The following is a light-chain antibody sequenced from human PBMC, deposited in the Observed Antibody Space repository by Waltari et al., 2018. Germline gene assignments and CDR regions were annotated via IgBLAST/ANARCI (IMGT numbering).Light chain of an antibody. J-gene: IGLJ2*01. V-gene: IGLV3-19*01. Sequence: SSELTQDPAVSVALGQTVRITCQGDSLRDYYATWYQQKPGQAPVLVIHGEHNRPSGIPYRFSGANSGNTAALTITGAQAEDEADYFCSSRDTSGCRRHVVFGGGTKLTVL. CDR2: GEH. CDR3: SSRDTSGCRRHVV. CDR1: SLRDYY.